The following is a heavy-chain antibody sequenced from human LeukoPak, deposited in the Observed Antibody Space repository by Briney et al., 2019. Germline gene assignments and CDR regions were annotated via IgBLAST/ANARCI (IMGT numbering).Heavy chain of an antibody. D-gene: IGHD6-19*01. CDR2: IWFDVSNK. J-gene: IGHJ4*02. V-gene: IGHV3-33*01. CDR1: GFTFSSYG. Sequence: GGSLRLSCAASGFTFSSYGMHWVRQAPGKGLEWVAIIWFDVSNKYYADSVKGRFTISRDNSKNTLYLQMNSLIAEDTAVYYCARDGAGTSFDYWGQGTLVTVSS. CDR3: ARDGAGTSFDY.